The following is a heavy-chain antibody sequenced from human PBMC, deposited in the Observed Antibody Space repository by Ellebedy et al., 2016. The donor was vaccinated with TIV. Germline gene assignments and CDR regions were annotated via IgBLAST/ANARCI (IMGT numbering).Heavy chain of an antibody. CDR2: IDWDDDK. J-gene: IGHJ4*02. V-gene: IGHV2-70*11. Sequence: SGPTLVKPTQTLTLTCTVSGFSLSNARMGVSWIRQPPGKALEWLARIDWDDDKYYSTSLKTRLTISKDTSKNQVVLTMTNMDPVDTATYYCARIGDGDYHYFDYWGQGTLVTVSS. CDR1: GFSLSNARMG. D-gene: IGHD4-17*01. CDR3: ARIGDGDYHYFDY.